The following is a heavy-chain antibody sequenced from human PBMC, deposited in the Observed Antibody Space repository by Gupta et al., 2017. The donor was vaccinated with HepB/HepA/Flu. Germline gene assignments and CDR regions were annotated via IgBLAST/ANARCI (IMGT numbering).Heavy chain of an antibody. D-gene: IGHD4-17*01. Sequence: EVQLIESGGGLVEPGGSLSLSCAASGFTFRGYWMHWVRQTPGKGLVWVSDVSADGKTAFYADSVKGRFTISRYNANTVYLQMNSLRVEDTAVYYCGRVGEAGYWGQGALVTVSS. CDR1: GFTFRGYW. J-gene: IGHJ4*02. CDR2: VSADGKTA. V-gene: IGHV3-74*01. CDR3: GRVGEAGY.